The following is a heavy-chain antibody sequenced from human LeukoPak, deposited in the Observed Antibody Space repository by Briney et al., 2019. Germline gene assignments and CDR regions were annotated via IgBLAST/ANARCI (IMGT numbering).Heavy chain of an antibody. J-gene: IGHJ4*02. CDR1: GDSVSSNSAA. Sequence: SQTLSLTCAISGDSVSSNSAAWNWIRQSPSRGLEWLGRTYYRSKWYNDYAVSVKSRITINPDTSKNQFSLKLSSVTAADTAMYYCTSHYGSGFDSWGQGTLVTASS. CDR2: TYYRSKWYN. D-gene: IGHD3-10*01. V-gene: IGHV6-1*01. CDR3: TSHYGSGFDS.